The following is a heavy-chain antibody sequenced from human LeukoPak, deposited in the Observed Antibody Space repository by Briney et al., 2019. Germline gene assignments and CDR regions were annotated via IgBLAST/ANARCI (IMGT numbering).Heavy chain of an antibody. V-gene: IGHV3-30*04. Sequence: GGSLRLSCAASGFTFSSYAMHWVRQAPGKGLEWVAVISYDGSNKYYTDSVKGRFTISRDNAKNSLYLQINSLRAEDTAVYYCATESSGALDFWGQGTLVTVSS. J-gene: IGHJ4*02. D-gene: IGHD1-26*01. CDR1: GFTFSSYA. CDR3: ATESSGALDF. CDR2: ISYDGSNK.